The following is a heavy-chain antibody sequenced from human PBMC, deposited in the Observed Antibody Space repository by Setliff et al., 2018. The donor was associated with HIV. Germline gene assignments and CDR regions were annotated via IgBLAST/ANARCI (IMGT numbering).Heavy chain of an antibody. J-gene: IGHJ4*02. Sequence: SVKVSCKASGATFSNSALTWVRQAPGQGLEWMGGSIPLFKTVNYAQKFQGRLTISTDELMTTAYMELSSLRSEDTAVYFCAREGEGNGWARLDYWGQGTLVTVSS. V-gene: IGHV1-69*05. CDR2: SIPLFKTV. CDR3: AREGEGNGWARLDY. CDR1: GATFSNSA. D-gene: IGHD6-19*01.